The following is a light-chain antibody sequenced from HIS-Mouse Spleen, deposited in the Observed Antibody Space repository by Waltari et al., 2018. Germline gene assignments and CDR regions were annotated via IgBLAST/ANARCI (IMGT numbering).Light chain of an antibody. CDR2: AAS. CDR1: QGISSY. V-gene: IGKV1-8*01. Sequence: AIRLTQSPSSFSASTGDRVTITCRACQGISSYLAWYQQKPGKAPKPLIYAASTLQSGVPSRFSGSGSGTDFTLTISCLQSEDFATYYCQQYYSYPLTFGPGTKVDIK. CDR3: QQYYSYPLT. J-gene: IGKJ3*01.